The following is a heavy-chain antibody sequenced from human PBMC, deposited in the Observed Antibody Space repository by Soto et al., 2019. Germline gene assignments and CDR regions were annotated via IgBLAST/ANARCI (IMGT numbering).Heavy chain of an antibody. CDR2: ISSSGSTI. J-gene: IGHJ4*02. V-gene: IGHV3-48*03. Sequence: EVQLVESGGGLVQPGGSLRLSCAASGFTFSSYEMNWVRQAPGKGLEWVSYISSSGSTIYYADSVKGRFTISRDNAKNSLYLQMNSLRAEDTAVYYCARVFWSGHLDYWGQGTLVTVSS. D-gene: IGHD3-3*01. CDR3: ARVFWSGHLDY. CDR1: GFTFSSYE.